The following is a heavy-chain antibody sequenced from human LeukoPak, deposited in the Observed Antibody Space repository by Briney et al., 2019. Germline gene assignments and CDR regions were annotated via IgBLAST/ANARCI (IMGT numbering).Heavy chain of an antibody. CDR2: IKEDGRQK. CDR1: GFTFSSYW. Sequence: PGGSLRLSCAASGFTFSSYWMSWVRQAPGKGLEWVANIKEDGRQKYYVGSVKGRFTISRDNAKNSLYLQMDSLRVEDTAVYYCAKLAKYFYGSETYYFFEHWGQGTPVTASS. J-gene: IGHJ4*02. D-gene: IGHD3-10*01. V-gene: IGHV3-7*01. CDR3: AKLAKYFYGSETYYFFEH.